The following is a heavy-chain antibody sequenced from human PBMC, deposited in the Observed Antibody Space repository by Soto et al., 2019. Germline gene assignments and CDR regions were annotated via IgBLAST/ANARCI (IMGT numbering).Heavy chain of an antibody. J-gene: IGHJ6*02. Sequence: QVQLQESGPGLVKPSQTLSLTCTVSGGSISSGDYYWSWIRQPPGKGLEWIGYIYYSGSTYYNPSLKSRVTISVDTSKNQFPLKLSSVTAADTAVYYCARDPDYDILTGYHYGMDVWGQGTTVTVSS. D-gene: IGHD3-9*01. CDR3: ARDPDYDILTGYHYGMDV. CDR1: GGSISSGDYY. V-gene: IGHV4-30-4*01. CDR2: IYYSGST.